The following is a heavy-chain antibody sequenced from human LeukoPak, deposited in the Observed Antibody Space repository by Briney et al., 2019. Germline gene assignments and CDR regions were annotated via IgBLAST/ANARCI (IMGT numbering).Heavy chain of an antibody. D-gene: IGHD3-22*01. J-gene: IGHJ4*02. Sequence: SETLSLTCTVSGGSISSSSYYWGWIRQPPGKGLEWIGSIYYSGSTYYNPSLKSRVTISVDTSKNQFSLKLSSVTAADTAVYYCARCFDRRITMIIDYWGQGTLVTVSS. CDR3: ARCFDRRITMIIDY. CDR2: IYYSGST. V-gene: IGHV4-39*07. CDR1: GGSISSSSYY.